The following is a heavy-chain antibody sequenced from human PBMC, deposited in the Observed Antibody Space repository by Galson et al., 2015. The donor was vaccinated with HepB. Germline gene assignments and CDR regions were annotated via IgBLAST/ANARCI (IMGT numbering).Heavy chain of an antibody. CDR3: ARVFPYSLGTYYSIDAFEI. CDR1: GDSISTNRYY. Sequence: ETLSLTCTVSGDSISTNRYYWSWVRQPPGKGLEWIGSIYYSGTSYYNASLESRVTISVHTSKKEFSLKLSSVTAADTALYYCARVFPYSLGTYYSIDAFEIKGQKTTVTVSS. J-gene: IGHJ3*02. D-gene: IGHD3-10*01. V-gene: IGHV4-39*07. CDR2: IYYSGTS.